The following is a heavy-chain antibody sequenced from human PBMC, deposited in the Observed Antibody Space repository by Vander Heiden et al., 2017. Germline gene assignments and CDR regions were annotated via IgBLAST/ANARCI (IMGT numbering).Heavy chain of an antibody. CDR2: IYYSGST. J-gene: IGHJ6*02. CDR3: ARAPGYDILTGYYYYGMDV. CDR1: GGSISSGGYY. V-gene: IGHV4-31*03. D-gene: IGHD3-9*01. Sequence: QVQLQESGPGLVKPSQTLSPTCTVSGGSISSGGYYWSWIRQHPGKGLEWIGYIYYSGSTYYNPSLKSRVTISVDTSKNQFSLKLSSVTAADTAVYYCARAPGYDILTGYYYYGMDVWGQGTTVTVSS.